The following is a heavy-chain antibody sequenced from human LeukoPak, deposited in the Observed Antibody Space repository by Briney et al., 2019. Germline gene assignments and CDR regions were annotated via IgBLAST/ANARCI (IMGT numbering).Heavy chain of an antibody. Sequence: SETLSLTCTVSGGSVSSTTYYWSWIRQPPGKGLEWIASINYSVSTYYNPSLKSRVTISVDTSESQFYLKLSSVTAADTAVYYCARYVVYGSGKYYFDYWGQGTLVTVSS. J-gene: IGHJ4*02. CDR2: INYSVST. D-gene: IGHD3-10*01. CDR3: ARYVVYGSGKYYFDY. V-gene: IGHV4-39*01. CDR1: GGSVSSTTYY.